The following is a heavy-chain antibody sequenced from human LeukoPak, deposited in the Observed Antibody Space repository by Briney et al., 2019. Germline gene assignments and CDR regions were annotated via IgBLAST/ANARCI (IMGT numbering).Heavy chain of an antibody. Sequence: QSGGSLRLSCAASGFTFSSYWMHWVRQVPGKGLVWVSRINSDGSSTSYADSVKGRFTISRDNAKNTLYVQMNSLRAEDTAVYYCADRGYGYGFQHWGQGTLVTVSS. V-gene: IGHV3-74*01. CDR3: ADRGYGYGFQH. CDR1: GFTFSSYW. CDR2: INSDGSST. J-gene: IGHJ1*01. D-gene: IGHD5-18*01.